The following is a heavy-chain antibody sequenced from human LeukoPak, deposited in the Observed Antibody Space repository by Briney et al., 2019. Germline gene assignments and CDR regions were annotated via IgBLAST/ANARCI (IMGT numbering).Heavy chain of an antibody. Sequence: GESLKISCQGSEYSFATYWIAWLRQMPGKGLEWMGIIYPGDSDTRYSPSFQGQVTISADKSISTAYLQWSSLKASDTAMYYCARLKSSGWSQDDYWGQGTLVTVSS. V-gene: IGHV5-51*01. CDR3: ARLKSSGWSQDDY. CDR1: EYSFATYW. CDR2: IYPGDSDT. D-gene: IGHD6-19*01. J-gene: IGHJ4*02.